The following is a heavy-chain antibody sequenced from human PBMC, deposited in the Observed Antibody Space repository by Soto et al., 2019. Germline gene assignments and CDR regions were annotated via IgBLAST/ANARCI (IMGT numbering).Heavy chain of an antibody. CDR1: GGTFRDYA. J-gene: IGHJ6*02. Sequence: QVQLVQSGAEMRKPGSSLRVSCKASGGTFRDYAFSWVRQAPGQGLEWMGGIVPRFGSPNYAQKFGGRVTITADPFSSTDYMALSSLTFDDTAVYFCARDRIHLRWGKDSFSGMDVWGQGTTIIVSS. CDR2: IVPRFGSP. CDR3: ARDRIHLRWGKDSFSGMDV. V-gene: IGHV1-69*01. D-gene: IGHD3-3*01.